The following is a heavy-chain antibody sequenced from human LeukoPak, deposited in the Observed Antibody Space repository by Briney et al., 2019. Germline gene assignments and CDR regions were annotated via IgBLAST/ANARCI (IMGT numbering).Heavy chain of an antibody. J-gene: IGHJ3*02. V-gene: IGHV1-69*13. CDR1: GGTFSNYV. CDR2: IIPIIGTA. Sequence: SVKVSCNASGGTFSNYVLSWVRQAPGQGLEWMGGIIPIIGTANYAQKFQGRVTITVDESTSTAYLEVSTLRSEDTALYYCATSSDAMTSTTFDIWSQGTMVSVSS. CDR3: ATSSDAMTSTTFDI. D-gene: IGHD2-2*01.